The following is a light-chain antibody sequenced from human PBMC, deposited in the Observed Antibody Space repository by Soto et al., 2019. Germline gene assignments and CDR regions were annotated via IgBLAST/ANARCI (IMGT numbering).Light chain of an antibody. CDR2: GAS. Sequence: IVLTQSPVTVSLSPGESATLSCRASQTVSGAYLAWYQQKPGQVPRLLMYGASSRATGIPDRFSGSGSGTDFTLTVRRLEPEDFAVYYCQQYGNSTYTLGQGTKLEIK. CDR1: QTVSGAY. CDR3: QQYGNSTYT. V-gene: IGKV3-20*01. J-gene: IGKJ2*01.